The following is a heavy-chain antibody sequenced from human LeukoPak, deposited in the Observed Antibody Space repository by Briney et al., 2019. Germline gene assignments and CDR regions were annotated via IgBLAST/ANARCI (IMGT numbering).Heavy chain of an antibody. Sequence: SETLSLTCAVYGGSFSGYYWSWIRQPPGKGLEWIGEINHSGSTNYNPSLKSRVTISVDTSKNQFSLKLSSVTAADTAVYYCARSSDIVLMVYAIGAFDIWGQGTMVTVSS. CDR3: ARSSDIVLMVYAIGAFDI. D-gene: IGHD2-8*01. CDR2: INHSGST. J-gene: IGHJ3*02. V-gene: IGHV4-34*01. CDR1: GGSFSGYY.